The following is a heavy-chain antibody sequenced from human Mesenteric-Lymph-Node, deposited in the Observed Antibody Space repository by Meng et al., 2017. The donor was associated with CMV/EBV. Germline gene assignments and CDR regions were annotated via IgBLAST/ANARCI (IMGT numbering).Heavy chain of an antibody. CDR1: GYTFTSYD. J-gene: IGHJ5*02. CDR3: ARGLGTMVRGRRWLDP. D-gene: IGHD3-10*01. CDR2: TNPNNGNT. V-gene: IGHV1-8*01. Sequence: GYTFTSYDINWVRPASGQGLEWMGWTNPNNGNTGYAQRFQGRVTMTRNTSISTAYMELSSLRSEDTAVYYCARGLGTMVRGRRWLDPWGQGTLVTVSS.